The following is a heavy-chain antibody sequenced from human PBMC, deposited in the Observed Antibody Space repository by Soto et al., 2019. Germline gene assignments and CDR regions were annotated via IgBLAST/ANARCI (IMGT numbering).Heavy chain of an antibody. V-gene: IGHV3-23*04. Sequence: EVQLVESGGGLVQPGGSLRLSCAASGFTFSSYAMSWVRQAPGKGLEWVSAISGSGGSTYYADSVKGRFTISRDNSKNTLYLQMNSLRAEDTAVYYCAKSRFWSGYYYYGMDVWGQGTTVTVSS. J-gene: IGHJ6*02. CDR3: AKSRFWSGYYYYGMDV. CDR2: ISGSGGST. D-gene: IGHD3-3*01. CDR1: GFTFSSYA.